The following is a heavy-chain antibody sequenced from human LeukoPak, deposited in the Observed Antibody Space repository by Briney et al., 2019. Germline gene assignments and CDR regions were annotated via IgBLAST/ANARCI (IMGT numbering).Heavy chain of an antibody. J-gene: IGHJ4*02. D-gene: IGHD1-1*01. CDR2: IIPILGIA. CDR3: ARDVEGLDY. CDR1: GGTFSTYT. V-gene: IGHV1-69*04. Sequence: GASVKSSCNASGGTFSTYTISWVRQAPGQGLEWMGRIIPILGIANYAQKFQGRVTITADKSTSTAYMELSSLRSEDTAVYYCARDVEGLDYWGQGTLVTVSS.